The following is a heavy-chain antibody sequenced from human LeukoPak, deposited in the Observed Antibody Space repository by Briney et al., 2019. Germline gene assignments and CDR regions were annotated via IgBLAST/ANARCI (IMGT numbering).Heavy chain of an antibody. CDR3: ARAKVVAAIDY. J-gene: IGHJ4*02. Sequence: GGSLRLSCAASGFTFSSYSMNWVRQAPGKGLEWVSSISSSSYIYYADSVKGRFTISRDNAKNSLYLQMNSLRAEDTAVYYCARAKVVAAIDYWGQGTLVTVSS. CDR1: GFTFSSYS. CDR2: ISSSSYI. D-gene: IGHD2-15*01. V-gene: IGHV3-21*01.